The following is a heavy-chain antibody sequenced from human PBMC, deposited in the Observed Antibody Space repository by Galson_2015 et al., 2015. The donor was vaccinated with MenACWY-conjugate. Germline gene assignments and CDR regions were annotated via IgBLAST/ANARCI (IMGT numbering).Heavy chain of an antibody. CDR1: GFTFNNYW. D-gene: IGHD1-1*01. CDR2: IKADGSFS. CDR3: ARDNNWSFDS. J-gene: IGHJ4*02. V-gene: IGHV3-74*01. Sequence: SLRLSCAASGFTFNNYWMHWVRQPPRKGLEWISYIKADGSFSNYADSVEGRFTISTDSAKNMVYLQMDGLGDEDTAVYFCARDNNWSFDSWGQGTLVTVSS.